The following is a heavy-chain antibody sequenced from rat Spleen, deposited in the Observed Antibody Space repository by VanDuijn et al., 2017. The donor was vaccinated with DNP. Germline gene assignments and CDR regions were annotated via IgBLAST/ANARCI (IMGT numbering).Heavy chain of an antibody. CDR1: GFSFSSAW. V-gene: IGHV6-8*01. D-gene: IGHD1-12*01. CDR2: IKVKSSNYAT. CDR3: IWDYRNYFPY. J-gene: IGHJ3*01. Sequence: EVQLVETGGSLVQPGKSLKLTCATSGFSFSSAWMHWVRQSPEKQLEWVAQIKVKSSNYATYYAESVKGRFTISRDDSKSSVSLQMNSLKEEDTAIYYFIWDYRNYFPYWGQGTLVTVSS.